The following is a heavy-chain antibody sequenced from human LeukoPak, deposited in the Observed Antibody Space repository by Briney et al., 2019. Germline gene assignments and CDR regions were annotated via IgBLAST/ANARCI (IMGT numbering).Heavy chain of an antibody. CDR3: AKDGQVNQPDRLFTD. CDR2: ISGSGGTT. J-gene: IGHJ4*02. D-gene: IGHD1-14*01. V-gene: IGHV3-23*01. Sequence: GGSLRLSCASSGFTFSSYAMSWVRQAPGKGLEWVSVISGSGGTTHYADSVKGRFTISRDNSKNTLYLQMNSLRGEDTAVYYCAKDGQVNQPDRLFTDWGQGTLVIVSS. CDR1: GFTFSSYA.